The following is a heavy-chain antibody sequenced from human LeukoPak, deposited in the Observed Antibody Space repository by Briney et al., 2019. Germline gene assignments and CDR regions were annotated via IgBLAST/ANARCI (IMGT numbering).Heavy chain of an antibody. D-gene: IGHD3-3*01. CDR2: ISASGGST. Sequence: GGSLRLSCAASGFTFSSSAMSWVRQVPGKGLEWDSGISASGGSTSYADSVRGRFTISRDNSKNTLFLQMNSLRVEDTAPYYCAKSVAIYFYYGLDVWGQGTTVTVSS. CDR1: GFTFSSSA. CDR3: AKSVAIYFYYGLDV. J-gene: IGHJ6*02. V-gene: IGHV3-23*01.